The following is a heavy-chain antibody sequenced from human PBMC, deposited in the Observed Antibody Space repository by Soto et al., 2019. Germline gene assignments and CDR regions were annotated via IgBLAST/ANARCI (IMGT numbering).Heavy chain of an antibody. CDR2: IKQDGSEK. J-gene: IGHJ4*02. Sequence: GGSLRLSCAASGFTFSDYWMSWVRQAPGKGLEWVANIKQDGSEKYYVDSVKGRFTISRDNSKNTLYLQMNSLRAEDTAVYYCAKGRASDCPGCTQDYWGQGTLVTVSS. D-gene: IGHD2-21*02. CDR3: AKGRASDCPGCTQDY. V-gene: IGHV3-7*05. CDR1: GFTFSDYW.